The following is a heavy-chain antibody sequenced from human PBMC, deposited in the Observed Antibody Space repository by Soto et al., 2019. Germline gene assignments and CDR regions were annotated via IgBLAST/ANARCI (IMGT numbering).Heavy chain of an antibody. CDR2: IWYDGSNK. CDR3: ARDGDYDYVWGSSTPSYYFDY. J-gene: IGHJ4*02. CDR1: GFTFSSYG. D-gene: IGHD3-16*01. V-gene: IGHV3-33*01. Sequence: PGGSLRLSCAASGFTFSSYGMHWVRQAPGKGLEWVAVIWYDGSNKYYADSVKGRFTISRDNSKNTLYLQMNSLRAEDTAVYYCARDGDYDYVWGSSTPSYYFDYWGQGTLVTVSS.